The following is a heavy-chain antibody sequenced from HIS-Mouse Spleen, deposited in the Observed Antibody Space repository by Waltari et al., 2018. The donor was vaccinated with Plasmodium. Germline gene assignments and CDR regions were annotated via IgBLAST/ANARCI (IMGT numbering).Heavy chain of an antibody. CDR2: IWYDGSNK. Sequence: SGFTFSSYGMHWVRPAQGKGLEWVAVIWYDGSNKYYADSVKGRFTISRDNSKNTLYLQMNSLRAEDTAVYYCAKVAQGTRDAFDIWGQGTMVTVSS. J-gene: IGHJ3*02. CDR1: GFTFSSYG. CDR3: AKVAQGTRDAFDI. V-gene: IGHV3-33*06. D-gene: IGHD2-8*01.